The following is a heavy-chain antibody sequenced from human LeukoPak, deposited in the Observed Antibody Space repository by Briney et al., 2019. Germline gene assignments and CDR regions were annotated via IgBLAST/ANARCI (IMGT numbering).Heavy chain of an antibody. CDR2: INPSGGST. Sequence: ASVKVSCKASGGTFSSYAISWVRQAPGQGLEWMGIINPSGGSTSYAQKFQGRVTMTRDTSTSTVYMELSSLRSEDTAVYYCARDGGSPRNDAFDIWGQGTMVTVSS. J-gene: IGHJ3*02. CDR3: ARDGGSPRNDAFDI. V-gene: IGHV1-46*01. CDR1: GGTFSSYA. D-gene: IGHD1-14*01.